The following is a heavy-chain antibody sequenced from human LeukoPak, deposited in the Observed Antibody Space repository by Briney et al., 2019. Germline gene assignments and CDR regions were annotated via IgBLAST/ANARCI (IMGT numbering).Heavy chain of an antibody. V-gene: IGHV1-18*01. Sequence: ASVKVSCKDSVYTFPSYGIRWVRQAPGHPLEWTGWICAYNGNTNYAQKLQGRVTMTTDTSTSTAYMELRSLRSDDTAVYYCARDWVVPAAIFDYYGMDVWGQGTTVTVSS. CDR1: VYTFPSYG. CDR2: ICAYNGNT. CDR3: ARDWVVPAAIFDYYGMDV. J-gene: IGHJ6*02. D-gene: IGHD2-2*01.